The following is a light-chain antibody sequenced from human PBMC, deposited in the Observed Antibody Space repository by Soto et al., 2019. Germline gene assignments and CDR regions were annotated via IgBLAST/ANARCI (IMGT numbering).Light chain of an antibody. CDR3: SSYTAGGTI. CDR1: SSDVGGYNF. Sequence: QSVLTQPASVFGSPGQSITISCTGTSSDVGGYNFVSWYQQHPGKAPKLMIYEVSSRPSGVSNRFSGSKSGNTASLTISGLQPEDEADYYCSSYTAGGTIFGTGTKLTVL. J-gene: IGLJ1*01. CDR2: EVS. V-gene: IGLV2-14*03.